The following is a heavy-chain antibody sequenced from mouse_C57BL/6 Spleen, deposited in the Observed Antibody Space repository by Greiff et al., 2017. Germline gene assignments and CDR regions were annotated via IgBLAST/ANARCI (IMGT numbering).Heavy chain of an antibody. Sequence: QVQLQQSGAELARPGASVKLSCKASGYTFTSYGISWVKQRTGQGLEWIGEIYPRSGNTYYNEKFKGKATLTADKSSSTAYMELRSLTSEDSAVYFCARGAVITTVVAHWYFDVWGTGTTVTVSS. CDR3: ARGAVITTVVAHWYFDV. D-gene: IGHD1-1*01. CDR1: GYTFTSYG. V-gene: IGHV1-81*01. J-gene: IGHJ1*03. CDR2: IYPRSGNT.